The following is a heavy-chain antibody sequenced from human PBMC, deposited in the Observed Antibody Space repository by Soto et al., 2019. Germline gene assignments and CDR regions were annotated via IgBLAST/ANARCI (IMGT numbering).Heavy chain of an antibody. Sequence: SETLSLTCTVSGGSISSGSYWGWIRQSPGKGLEWLGYVYYTGSTNYSLSLRSRVSISVDTSKNEFSLRLSSVTAADTAVYFCARSVAVPGAHIDYWGQGTQVTVSS. D-gene: IGHD6-19*01. V-gene: IGHV4-61*01. CDR3: ARSVAVPGAHIDY. CDR1: GGSISSGSY. J-gene: IGHJ4*02. CDR2: VYYTGST.